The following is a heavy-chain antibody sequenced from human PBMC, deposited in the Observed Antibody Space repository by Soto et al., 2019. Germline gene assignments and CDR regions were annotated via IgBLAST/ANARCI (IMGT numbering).Heavy chain of an antibody. CDR1: GFTFDDYA. CDR2: INWNSGSI. D-gene: IGHD6-13*01. Sequence: EVQLVESGGGLVQPGRSLRLSCAASGFTFDDYAMHWVRQVPGKGLEWVSGINWNSGSIGDGDSVKGRIAISRDNAKNSLHLQMNSLSAEDTAFYYCVKDESINWYSGHFRHWGQGTLVTVSS. CDR3: VKDESINWYSGHFRH. J-gene: IGHJ1*01. V-gene: IGHV3-9*01.